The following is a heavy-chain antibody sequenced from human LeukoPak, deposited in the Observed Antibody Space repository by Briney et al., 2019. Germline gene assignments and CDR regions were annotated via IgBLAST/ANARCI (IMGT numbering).Heavy chain of an antibody. CDR2: ISAYNGNT. J-gene: IGHJ6*02. CDR1: GYTFTSYG. V-gene: IGHV1-18*01. CDR3: ARDFYSSSWGYGMDV. Sequence: ASVKVSCTASGYTFTSYGISWVRQAPGQGREWMGWISAYNGNTNYAQKLQGRVTMTTDTSTSTAYMELRSLRSDDTAVYYCARDFYSSSWGYGMDVWGQGTMVTVSS. D-gene: IGHD6-13*01.